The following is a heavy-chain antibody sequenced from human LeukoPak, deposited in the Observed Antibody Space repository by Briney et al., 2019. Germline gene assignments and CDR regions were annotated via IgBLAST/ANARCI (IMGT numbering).Heavy chain of an antibody. CDR2: INWNSGSI. V-gene: IGHV3-9*03. CDR1: GFTFDDYA. CDR3: AKGTSSAYAYYMDV. D-gene: IGHD5-12*01. Sequence: GRSLRLSCAASGFTFDDYAMHWVRQGPGRGLEWVSGINWNSGSIGYADSVKGRFTISRDNAKNSLYLQMNSLRAEDMALYYCAKGTSSAYAYYMDVWGIGTTVTVSS. J-gene: IGHJ6*03.